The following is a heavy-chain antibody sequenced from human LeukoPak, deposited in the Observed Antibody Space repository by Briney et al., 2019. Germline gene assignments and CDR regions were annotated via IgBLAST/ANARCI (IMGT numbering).Heavy chain of an antibody. CDR3: ARREIYCSGGTCYWWGAFDI. CDR2: IKQDGSEK. CDR1: GFTFSTYW. V-gene: IGHV3-7*01. D-gene: IGHD2-15*01. J-gene: IGHJ3*02. Sequence: GGSLRLSCAASGFTFSTYWMSWVRQAPGEGLEWVANIKQDGSEKYYVDSVKGRFTISRDNAKNSLYLQMNSLRAEDTAVYYCARREIYCSGGTCYWWGAFDIWGQGTMVTISS.